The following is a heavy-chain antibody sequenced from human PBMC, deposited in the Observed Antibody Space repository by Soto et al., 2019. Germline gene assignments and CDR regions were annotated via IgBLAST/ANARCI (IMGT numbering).Heavy chain of an antibody. CDR3: ARRPHCSGGICYYGWDN. CDR1: GYTFTNSD. J-gene: IGHJ4*02. D-gene: IGHD2-15*01. Sequence: ASVKVSCKASGYTFTNSDINWVRQAPGQGLEWMGWMNPDSGHAAYAQKFQGRVTLTTSTSTSTVYMEMRSLGSEDTAVYYCARRPHCSGGICYYGWDNWGQVSLVTVSS. CDR2: MNPDSGHA. V-gene: IGHV1-8*01.